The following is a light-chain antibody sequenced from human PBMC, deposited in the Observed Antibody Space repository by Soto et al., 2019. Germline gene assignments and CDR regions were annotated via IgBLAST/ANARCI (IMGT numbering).Light chain of an antibody. CDR3: QQLERYPST. V-gene: IGKV1-39*01. Sequence: DIQMTQSPSSLSASVGDRVTITCRASQSIVTYLNWYLQKPGKAPKLLIYAASNLQSGVPSRFSGSGSGTDFTLTISSLQPEDFATYYCQQLERYPSTFGGGTKVDIK. CDR1: QSIVTY. J-gene: IGKJ4*01. CDR2: AAS.